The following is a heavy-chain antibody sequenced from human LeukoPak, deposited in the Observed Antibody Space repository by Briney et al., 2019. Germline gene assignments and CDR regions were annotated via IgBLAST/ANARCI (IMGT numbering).Heavy chain of an antibody. CDR3: ARSRSYYPADY. V-gene: IGHV3-11*03. CDR2: ISSSNTYT. CDR1: GFSVTNNY. D-gene: IGHD1-26*01. Sequence: GSLRLSCAVSGFSVTNNYMSWVRQAPGKGLEWVSYISSSNTYTNYAGSVKGRFTISRDDAKNSLYLQMNSLRAEDTAVYYCARSRSYYPADYWGQGTPVTVFS. J-gene: IGHJ4*02.